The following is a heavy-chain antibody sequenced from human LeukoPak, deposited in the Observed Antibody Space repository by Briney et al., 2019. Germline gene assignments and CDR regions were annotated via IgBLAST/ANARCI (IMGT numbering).Heavy chain of an antibody. CDR2: INHSGST. J-gene: IGHJ4*02. CDR1: GGSFSGYY. CDR3: ARGRPWYSSSSLGY. Sequence: PSETLPLTCAVYGGSFSGYYWSWIRQPPGKGLEWIGEINHSGSTNYNPSLKSRVTISVDTSKNQFSLKLSSVTAADTAVYYCARGRPWYSSSSLGYWGQGTLVTVSS. V-gene: IGHV4-34*01. D-gene: IGHD6-13*01.